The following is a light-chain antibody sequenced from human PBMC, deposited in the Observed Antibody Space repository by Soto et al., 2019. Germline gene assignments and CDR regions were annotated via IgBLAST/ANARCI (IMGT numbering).Light chain of an antibody. Sequence: QPVLTQSPSASASLGASVKLTCTLSSGHSNYATAWHQRQPEQGPRYLMKLNSDGSHSKGDGIPDRFSGSSSGTERYLTIPSLQSEDEADYYCQTWGTGIQVFGGGTKLTVL. J-gene: IGLJ2*01. V-gene: IGLV4-69*01. CDR2: LNSDGSH. CDR3: QTWGTGIQV. CDR1: SGHSNYA.